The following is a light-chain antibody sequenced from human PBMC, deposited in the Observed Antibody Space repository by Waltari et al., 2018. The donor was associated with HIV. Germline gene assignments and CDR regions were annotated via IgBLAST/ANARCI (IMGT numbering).Light chain of an antibody. CDR2: TNN. CDR3: ATWDDSLNGWV. CDR1: SSNIATNT. V-gene: IGLV1-44*01. Sequence: QSVLTQPPSASGTPGQRVTISCSRSSSNIATNTVTWYQQLPGTAPKLLIYTNNQRPSGVPARFSGSKSGTSASLSISGLQSDDDADYYCATWDDSLNGWVFGGGTRLTVL. J-gene: IGLJ3*02.